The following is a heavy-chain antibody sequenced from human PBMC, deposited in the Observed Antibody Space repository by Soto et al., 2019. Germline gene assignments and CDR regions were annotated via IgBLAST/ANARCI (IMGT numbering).Heavy chain of an antibody. CDR3: ARDENIRYYYDSSPRFGP. CDR2: IVVGSGNT. D-gene: IGHD3-22*01. J-gene: IGHJ5*02. CDR1: GFTFTSSA. V-gene: IGHV1-58*02. Sequence: SVKVSCKASGFTFTSSAMQWVRQARGQRLEWIGWIVVGSGNTNYAQKFQGRVTITTDTSTSTAYMELSSLRSEDTAVYYCARDENIRYYYDSSPRFGPWGQGTLVTVSS.